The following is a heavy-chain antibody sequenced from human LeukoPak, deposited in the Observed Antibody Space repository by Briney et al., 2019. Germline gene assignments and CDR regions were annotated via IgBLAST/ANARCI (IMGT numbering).Heavy chain of an antibody. V-gene: IGHV3-7*01. CDR1: GFTFSSFW. CDR2: IKEDGSDK. Sequence: GGSLRLSCAASGFTFSSFWMSWARQAPGKGLEWVANIKEDGSDKNYVDSVKGRFTISRDNTKRSVFLQMNSLRDEDTAVYFCARDRGYDTFDYWGQGTLVTVSS. D-gene: IGHD5-12*01. J-gene: IGHJ4*02. CDR3: ARDRGYDTFDY.